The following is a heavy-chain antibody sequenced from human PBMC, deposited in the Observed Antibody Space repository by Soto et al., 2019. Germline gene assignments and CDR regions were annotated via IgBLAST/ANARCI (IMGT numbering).Heavy chain of an antibody. CDR1: VGSFSGYY. CDR3: GGVVFLTGYYT. D-gene: IGHD3-9*01. CDR2: INHSGST. J-gene: IGHJ4*02. Sequence: PSETLSLTCAVYVGSFSGYYWSWIRQPPGKGLEWIGEINHSGSTNYNPSLKSRVTISVDTSKNQFSLKLSSVTAADTAVYYCGGVVFLTGYYTGGREPRFPVSS. V-gene: IGHV4-34*01.